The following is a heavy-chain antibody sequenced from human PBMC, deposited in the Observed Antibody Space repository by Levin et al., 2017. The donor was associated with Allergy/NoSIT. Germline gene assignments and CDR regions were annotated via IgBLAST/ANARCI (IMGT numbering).Heavy chain of an antibody. CDR1: GFTFSSYA. CDR3: AKDLTIFGVVIGPRENNWFDP. J-gene: IGHJ5*02. CDR2: ISGSGGST. Sequence: GGSLRLSCAASGFTFSSYAMSWVRQAPGKGLEWVSAISGSGGSTYYADSVKGRFTISRDNSKNTLYLQMNSLRAEDTAVYYCAKDLTIFGVVIGPRENNWFDPWGQGTLVTVSS. V-gene: IGHV3-23*01. D-gene: IGHD3-3*01.